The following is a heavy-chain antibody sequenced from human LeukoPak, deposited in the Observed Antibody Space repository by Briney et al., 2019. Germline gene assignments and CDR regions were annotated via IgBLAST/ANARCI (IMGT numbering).Heavy chain of an antibody. V-gene: IGHV1-8*02. CDR3: ARCPIAVAGIRSQNWFDP. CDR2: MNPNSGNT. CDR1: GGTFSSYA. J-gene: IGHJ5*02. Sequence: ASVKVSCKASGGTFSSYAISWVRQAPGQGLEWMGWMNPNSGNTGYAQNFQGRVTMTRNTSISTAYMELSSLKSEDTAVYYCARCPIAVAGIRSQNWFDPWGQGTLVTVSS. D-gene: IGHD6-19*01.